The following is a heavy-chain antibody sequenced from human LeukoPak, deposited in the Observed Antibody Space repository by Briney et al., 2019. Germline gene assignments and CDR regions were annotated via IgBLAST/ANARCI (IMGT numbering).Heavy chain of an antibody. Sequence: VASVKVSCKASGFIFTGYYMHWVRQAPGQGLEWMGWINPNSGGTNYAQKFQGRVTMTRDTSISTAYMELSRLRSDDTAVYYCARDLTVVVPAAIWAYYYYGMDVWGQGTTVTVSS. CDR2: INPNSGGT. D-gene: IGHD2-2*02. CDR3: ARDLTVVVPAAIWAYYYYGMDV. J-gene: IGHJ6*02. V-gene: IGHV1-2*02. CDR1: GFIFTGYY.